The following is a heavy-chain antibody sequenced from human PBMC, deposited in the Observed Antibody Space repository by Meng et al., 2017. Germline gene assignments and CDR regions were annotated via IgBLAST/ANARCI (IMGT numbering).Heavy chain of an antibody. CDR3: ARDGWGAPGY. J-gene: IGHJ4*02. CDR2: IYSGGST. Sequence: GESLKISCAASGFTFNSHWMSWVRQAPGKGLEWVSVIYSGGSTYYADSVKGRFTISRDNSKNTLYLQMNSLRAEDTAVYYCARDGWGAPGYWGQGTLVTSPQ. CDR1: GFTFNSHW. D-gene: IGHD1-26*01. V-gene: IGHV3-66*02.